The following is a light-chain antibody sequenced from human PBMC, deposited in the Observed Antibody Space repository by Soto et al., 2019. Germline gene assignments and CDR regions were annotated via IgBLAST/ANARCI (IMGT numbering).Light chain of an antibody. V-gene: IGKV3-20*01. CDR2: DAS. J-gene: IGKJ5*01. Sequence: EIGLTQSPGPLSLSPGERATLACRTIQSVSSNYLGWFQQKPGQAPRLLIYDASSRATGIQDRFSGSVSRTDFTLTISRLEPEDFAVYDCQQYGSSPITFGQGTRLEIK. CDR3: QQYGSSPIT. CDR1: QSVSSNY.